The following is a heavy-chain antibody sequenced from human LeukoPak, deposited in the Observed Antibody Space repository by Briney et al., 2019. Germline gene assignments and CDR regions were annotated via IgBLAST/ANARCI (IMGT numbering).Heavy chain of an antibody. D-gene: IGHD2/OR15-2a*01. Sequence: PGGSLRLSCAGSGFSFSSNTMSWVRQAPGRGLEWVSAISNNDGRTDYADSVKGRFTISRDNSKSTLYLHMDSLRAGDTAVYYCARDEDTSALSEYWGQGTLVTVSS. CDR1: GFSFSSNT. CDR2: ISNNDGRT. V-gene: IGHV3-23*01. J-gene: IGHJ4*02. CDR3: ARDEDTSALSEY.